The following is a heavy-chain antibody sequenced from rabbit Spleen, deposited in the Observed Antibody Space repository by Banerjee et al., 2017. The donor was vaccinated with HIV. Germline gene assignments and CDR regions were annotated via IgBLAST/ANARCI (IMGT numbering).Heavy chain of an antibody. CDR2: IVNGNANT. CDR3: ARDLPGVIGWNFNL. J-gene: IGHJ4*01. Sequence: QEQLLESGGGLVQPEGSLTLTCKASGFDFSNNAMCWVRQAPGKGPEWIACIVNGNANTYYASWVNGRFTISRSTSLATVTLQVTSLTAADTATYFCARDLPGVIGWNFNLWGPGTLVTVS. V-gene: IGHV1S47*01. CDR1: GFDFSNNA. D-gene: IGHD1-1*01.